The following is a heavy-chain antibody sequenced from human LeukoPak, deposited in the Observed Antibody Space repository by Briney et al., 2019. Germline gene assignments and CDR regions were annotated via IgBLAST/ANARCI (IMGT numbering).Heavy chain of an antibody. CDR1: GDSFTTFW. CDR2: IYLDDSDT. CDR3: VRHRNWNYEY. J-gene: IGHJ4*02. D-gene: IGHD1-1*01. Sequence: GESLKISCKGSGDSFTTFWIGWVRQMPGNGLEWMGIIYLDDSDTRYSPSFQGQVTISADKSISTAYLQWSSLKASDTSMYYCVRHRNWNYEYWGQGTLVTVSS. V-gene: IGHV5-51*01.